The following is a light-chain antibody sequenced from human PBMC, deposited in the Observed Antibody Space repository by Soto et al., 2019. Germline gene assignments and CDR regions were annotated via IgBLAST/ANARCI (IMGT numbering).Light chain of an antibody. Sequence: QFAPPPVCLYRCPGDRVTLLCRASQSISSWLAWYQQKPGKAPKLLIYDASSLESGVPSRFSGGGSGTEFSLIINGLQPDDFATYSCQPYPGFSFGQGSKLDIK. J-gene: IGKJ1*01. CDR3: QPYPGFS. CDR2: DAS. V-gene: IGKV1-5*02. CDR1: QSISSW.